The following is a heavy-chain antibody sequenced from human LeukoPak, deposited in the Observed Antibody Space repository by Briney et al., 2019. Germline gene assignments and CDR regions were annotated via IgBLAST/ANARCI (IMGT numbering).Heavy chain of an antibody. CDR3: ARESITGHRDFDY. CDR1: GFTFGSYS. V-gene: IGHV3-48*01. CDR2: ISSGSRTI. J-gene: IGHJ4*02. Sequence: PGGSLRLSCAASGFTFGSYSMNWVRQAPGEGLEWISYISSGSRTIYYADSVEGRFSVSRDNAKNSLYLQMRSLRAEDTAVYYCARESITGHRDFDYWGQGTLVTASS. D-gene: IGHD1-20*01.